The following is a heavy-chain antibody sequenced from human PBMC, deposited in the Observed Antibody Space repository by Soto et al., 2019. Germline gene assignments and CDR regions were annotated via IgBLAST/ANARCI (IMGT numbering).Heavy chain of an antibody. J-gene: IGHJ4*02. CDR2: IYWDDDK. CDR1: GFSLSTSGVG. D-gene: IGHD3-22*01. V-gene: IGHV2-5*02. CDR3: ADSAPRSGYPANSFDY. Sequence: QITLKESGPTLVKSTQTLTLTCTFSGFSLSTSGVGVGWIRQPPGKALEWLALIYWDDDKRYSPSLKSRLTITQHTSKTQVDLTSTNLHPVDTATYDCADSAPRSGYPANSFDYWGQGTLVTVSS.